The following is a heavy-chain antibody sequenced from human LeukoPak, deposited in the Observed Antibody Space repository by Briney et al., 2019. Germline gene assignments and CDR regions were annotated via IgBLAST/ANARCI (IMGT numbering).Heavy chain of an antibody. D-gene: IGHD3-22*01. J-gene: IGHJ6*03. CDR1: GGSTSSGSYY. Sequence: PSQTLSLTCTVSGGSTSSGSYYWSWIRQPAGKGLEWIGRIYTSGSTNYNPSLKSRVTISVDTSENQFSLKLTSVTAADTAVYYCTRAASSGPLFTYHMDVWGKGTTVTVSS. V-gene: IGHV4-61*02. CDR2: IYTSGST. CDR3: TRAASSGPLFTYHMDV.